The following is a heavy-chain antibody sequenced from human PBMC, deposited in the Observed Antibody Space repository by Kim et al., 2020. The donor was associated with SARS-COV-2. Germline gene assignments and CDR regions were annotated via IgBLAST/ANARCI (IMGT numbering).Heavy chain of an antibody. V-gene: IGHV3-30*04. Sequence: GGSLRLSCAASGFTFSSYAMHWVRQAPGKGLEWVAVISYDGSNKYYADSVKGRFTISRDNSKNTLYLQMNSLRAEDTAVYYCARDRSVLWFTTSNGDSYYGMDVWGQGTTVTVSS. CDR2: ISYDGSNK. D-gene: IGHD3-10*01. CDR1: GFTFSSYA. CDR3: ARDRSVLWFTTSNGDSYYGMDV. J-gene: IGHJ6*02.